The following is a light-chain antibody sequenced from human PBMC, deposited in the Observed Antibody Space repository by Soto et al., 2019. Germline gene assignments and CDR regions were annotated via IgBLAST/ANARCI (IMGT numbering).Light chain of an antibody. CDR2: DAS. V-gene: IGKV3-11*01. J-gene: IGKJ1*01. Sequence: IVLTQSPGTLALSPGESAALSCRASQSVSTSLAWYQHKPGQAPRLFIYDASKRAPGIPARFAGSGSGTDFTLTISSLEPEDIAVYYCQVRDVWPSFGQGTKVEIK. CDR1: QSVSTS. CDR3: QVRDVWPS.